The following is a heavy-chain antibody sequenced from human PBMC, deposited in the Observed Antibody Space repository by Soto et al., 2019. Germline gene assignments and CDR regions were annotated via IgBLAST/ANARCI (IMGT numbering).Heavy chain of an antibody. CDR2: IIPIFGTA. J-gene: IGHJ4*02. CDR3: ARHRNVDIVANDY. Sequence: QVQLVQSGAEVKKPGSSVKVSCKASGGTFSSYAISWVRQAPGQGLEWLGGIIPIFGTANYAQKFQGRVKVTADKSTSTAYRELSSLRSEDAAVYYCARHRNVDIVANDYWGQGTLVTVSS. D-gene: IGHD5-12*01. CDR1: GGTFSSYA. V-gene: IGHV1-69*14.